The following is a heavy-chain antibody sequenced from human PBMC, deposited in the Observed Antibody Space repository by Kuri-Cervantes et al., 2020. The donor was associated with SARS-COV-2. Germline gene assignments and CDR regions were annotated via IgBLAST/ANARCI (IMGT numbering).Heavy chain of an antibody. Sequence: LRLSCTVSGGSISSGSYYWTWIRQPAGKGLEWIGRLYTSGSTNYNSSLKSRVTISADTSKNQFSLNLSSVTAADTAVYYCARGIAVAGAKYFDYWGQGTLVTVSS. J-gene: IGHJ4*02. CDR3: ARGIAVAGAKYFDY. CDR2: LYTSGST. V-gene: IGHV4-61*02. CDR1: GGSISSGSYY. D-gene: IGHD6-19*01.